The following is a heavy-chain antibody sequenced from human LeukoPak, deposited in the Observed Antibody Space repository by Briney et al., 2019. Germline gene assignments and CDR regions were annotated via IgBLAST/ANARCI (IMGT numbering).Heavy chain of an antibody. J-gene: IGHJ3*02. CDR1: GSSITSTYY. V-gene: IGHV4-38-2*02. CDR2: IYHSGSS. CDR3: ARMPYYDFWSGLGAFDI. Sequence: PSETLSLTCTVSGSSITSTYYWGWIRQPPGKRLEWIGSIYHSGSSYYNPSLKSRVTISVDTSRNQFALRLTSVTAADTAVYYCARMPYYDFWSGLGAFDIWGQGTMVTVSS. D-gene: IGHD3-3*01.